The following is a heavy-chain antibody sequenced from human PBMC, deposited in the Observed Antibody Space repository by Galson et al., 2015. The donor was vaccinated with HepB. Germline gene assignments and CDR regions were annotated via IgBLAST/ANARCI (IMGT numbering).Heavy chain of an antibody. J-gene: IGHJ4*02. CDR1: GYTFTSYG. CDR2: ISAYNGNT. Sequence: SVKVSCKASGYTFTSYGISWVRQAPGQGLEWMGWISAYNGNTNYAQKLQGRVTMTTDTSTSTAYMELRSLRSDDTAVYYCAREGADIAAAPEGEGAFDYWGQGTLVTVSS. V-gene: IGHV1-18*04. D-gene: IGHD6-13*01. CDR3: AREGADIAAAPEGEGAFDY.